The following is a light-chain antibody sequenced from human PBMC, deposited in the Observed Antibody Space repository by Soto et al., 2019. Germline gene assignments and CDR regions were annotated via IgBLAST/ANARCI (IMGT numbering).Light chain of an antibody. J-gene: IGKJ2*01. CDR2: GAS. CDR3: QQYGSSPYT. CDR1: QSVSSSY. Sequence: EIVLTQSPGPLALSPGERAPLSCRAIQSVSSSYLAWYQQKPCHAPRPLLEGASSRATGIPDRFSASGSGADCTLTSSILEPDDFALYYCQQYGSSPYTGGQGTKLEIK. V-gene: IGKV3-20*01.